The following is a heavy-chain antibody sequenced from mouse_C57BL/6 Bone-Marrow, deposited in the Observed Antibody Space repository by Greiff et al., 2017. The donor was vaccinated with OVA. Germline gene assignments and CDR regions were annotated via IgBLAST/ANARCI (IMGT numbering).Heavy chain of an antibody. CDR1: GYAFSSSW. D-gene: IGHD2-4*01. V-gene: IGHV1-82*01. CDR3: ARYYDYEGAMDY. Sequence: LVEPGASVKISCKASGYAFSSSWMNWVKQRPGKGLEWIGRIYPGDGDTNYNGKFKGKATLTADKSSSTAYMQLSSLTSEDSAVYFCARYYDYEGAMDYWGQGTSVTVSS. CDR2: IYPGDGDT. J-gene: IGHJ4*01.